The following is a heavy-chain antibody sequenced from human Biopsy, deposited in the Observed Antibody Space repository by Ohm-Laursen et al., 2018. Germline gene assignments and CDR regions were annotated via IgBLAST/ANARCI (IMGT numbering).Heavy chain of an antibody. CDR1: GGSLRDPITIYY. D-gene: IGHD3-16*01. CDR2: AYYTGTT. Sequence: TLSLTCSVSGGSLRDPITIYYWNWIRLSPDKGLEWIGSAYYTGTTNYNPSLKSRLTLSLDVDTSRDQLSLKLTSVTAADSAVYFCARDPHARGRRWGPSTGTFDMWGQGTVVTVSS. CDR3: ARDPHARGRRWGPSTGTFDM. J-gene: IGHJ3*02. V-gene: IGHV4-59*01.